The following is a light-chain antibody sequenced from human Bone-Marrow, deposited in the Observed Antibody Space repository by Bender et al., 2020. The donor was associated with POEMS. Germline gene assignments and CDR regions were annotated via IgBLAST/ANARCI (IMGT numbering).Light chain of an antibody. Sequence: QSALTQPPSASGSPGQSVAISCTGTSSDVGGYNYVSWYQQHPGKAPKRRISEVRNRPSGVSSRFSGSKSGNTASLTISGLQADDADDDYCSSYTSLTDFDVFGSGTKVTVL. J-gene: IGLJ1*01. CDR1: SSDVGGYNY. V-gene: IGLV2-14*03. CDR2: EVR. CDR3: SSYTSLTDFDV.